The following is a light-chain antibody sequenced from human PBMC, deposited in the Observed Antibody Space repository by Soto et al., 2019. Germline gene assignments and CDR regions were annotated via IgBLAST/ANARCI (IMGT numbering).Light chain of an antibody. CDR2: GAS. J-gene: IGKJ2*01. CDR3: HQYDNAPQT. Sequence: EIVLMQSPGTLSLSPGERATLSCRASQTLRRTYIAWYQQKPGQPPRVLIYGASKRATGIPDRFSGSGSGTDFSLTISRLEPEDFAVYYCHQYDNAPQTYGQGTKVEIK. V-gene: IGKV3-20*01. CDR1: QTLRRTY.